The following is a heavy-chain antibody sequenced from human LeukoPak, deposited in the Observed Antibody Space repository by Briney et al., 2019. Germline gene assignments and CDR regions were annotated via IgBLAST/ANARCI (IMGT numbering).Heavy chain of an antibody. CDR1: GGSFSGYY. V-gene: IGHV4-34*01. D-gene: IGHD3-10*01. CDR3: ARGGRYYGSGSYQIYYYYYMDV. J-gene: IGHJ6*03. CDR2: INRSGST. Sequence: SETLSLTCAVYGGSFSGYYWSWIRQPPGKGLEWIGEINRSGSTNYNPSLKSRVTISVDTSKNQFSLKLSSVTAADTTVYYCARGGRYYGSGSYQIYYYYYMDVWVKGTTVTVSS.